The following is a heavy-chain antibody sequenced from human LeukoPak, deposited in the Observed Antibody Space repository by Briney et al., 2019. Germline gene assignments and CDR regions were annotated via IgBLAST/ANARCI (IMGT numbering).Heavy chain of an antibody. D-gene: IGHD3-9*01. J-gene: IGHJ4*02. CDR1: GFTFDDYA. Sequence: PGGSLRLSCAASGFTFDDYAMHWVRQAPGKGLEWVSGISWNSGSIGYADSVKGRFTISRDNAKNSLYLQMNSLRAEDTALYYCAKDGDAHYDILTGPDYWGQGTLVTVSS. CDR3: AKDGDAHYDILTGPDY. CDR2: ISWNSGSI. V-gene: IGHV3-9*01.